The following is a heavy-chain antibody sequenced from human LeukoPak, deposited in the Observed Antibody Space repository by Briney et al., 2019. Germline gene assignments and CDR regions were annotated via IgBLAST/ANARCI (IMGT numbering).Heavy chain of an antibody. J-gene: IGHJ3*02. CDR3: ARAPHYYDSSGYSPGAFDI. CDR1: GGSISSYY. V-gene: IGHV4-59*01. Sequence: PSETLSLTCTVSGGSISSYYWSWIRQPPGKGLEWIGYIYYSGSTNYNPSLKSRVTISVDTSKNQFSLKLSSVTAADTAVYYCARAPHYYDSSGYSPGAFDIWGQGTMVTVSS. CDR2: IYYSGST. D-gene: IGHD3-22*01.